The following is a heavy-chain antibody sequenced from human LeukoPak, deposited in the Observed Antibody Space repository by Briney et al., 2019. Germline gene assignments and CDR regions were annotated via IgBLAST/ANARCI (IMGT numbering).Heavy chain of an antibody. CDR3: ARGRGSSYDL. Sequence: GGSLRLSCAASGFTFSNYAMSWVRQAPGKGLEWVSVIGYGGDTYYPGSVRGRFTISRENAKDSLYLQMNGLTAGDTAVYSCARGRGSSYDLWGQGTLVTVSS. J-gene: IGHJ5*02. CDR1: GFTFSNYA. D-gene: IGHD5-18*01. V-gene: IGHV3-13*01. CDR2: IGYGGDT.